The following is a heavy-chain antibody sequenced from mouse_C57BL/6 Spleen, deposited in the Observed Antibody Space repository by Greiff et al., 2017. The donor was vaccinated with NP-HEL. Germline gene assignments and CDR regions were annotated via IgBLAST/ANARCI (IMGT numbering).Heavy chain of an antibody. V-gene: IGHV5-16*01. Sequence: EVKLMESEGGLVQPGSSMKLSCTASGFTFSDYYMAWVRQVPEKGLEWVANINYDGSSTYYLDSLKSRFIISRDNAKNILYLQMSSLKSEDTATYYCARQLRLVFDYWGQGTTLTVSS. J-gene: IGHJ2*01. CDR3: ARQLRLVFDY. D-gene: IGHD3-2*02. CDR1: GFTFSDYY. CDR2: INYDGSST.